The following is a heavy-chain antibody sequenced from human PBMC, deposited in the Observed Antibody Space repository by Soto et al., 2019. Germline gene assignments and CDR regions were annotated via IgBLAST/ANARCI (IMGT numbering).Heavy chain of an antibody. J-gene: IGHJ6*03. Sequence: ASVKVSCKASGYTFTSYGISWVRQAPGQGLEWMGWISAYNGNTNYAQKLQGRVTMTTDTSTSTAYMELRSLGSDDTAVYYCARWGYCSSTSCYAVRFGLYYYYMDVWGKGTTVTVSS. V-gene: IGHV1-18*01. CDR3: ARWGYCSSTSCYAVRFGLYYYYMDV. CDR2: ISAYNGNT. CDR1: GYTFTSYG. D-gene: IGHD2-2*01.